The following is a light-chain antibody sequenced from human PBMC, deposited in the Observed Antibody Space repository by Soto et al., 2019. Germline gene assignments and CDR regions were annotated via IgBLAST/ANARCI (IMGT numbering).Light chain of an antibody. CDR2: GAS. V-gene: IGKV3-20*01. Sequence: EIVLTQSPDTLSLSPGERATLSCRASEPVRNTLVAWYKQKLGQAPTLLIYGASSRAIGIPDRFSGSGSGTDFTLTISRLEPEDFALYYCQQYADTPLTFGGGTKVEIK. CDR3: QQYADTPLT. CDR1: EPVRNTL. J-gene: IGKJ4*01.